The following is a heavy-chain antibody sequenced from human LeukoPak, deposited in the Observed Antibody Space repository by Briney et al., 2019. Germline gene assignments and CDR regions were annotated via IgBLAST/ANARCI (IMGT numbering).Heavy chain of an antibody. J-gene: IGHJ4*02. D-gene: IGHD3-10*01. V-gene: IGHV3-23*01. CDR1: GFTFSSYA. CDR3: AKGDAGISEFDY. CDR2: ISGSGGST. Sequence: SGGSLRLSCAASGFTFSSYAMSWVRQAPGKGLEWVSAISGSGGSTYYADSVKGRFTISRDNSKNTLYLQMNSLRAEDTAVYYCAKGDAGISEFDYWGQGTLVTVSS.